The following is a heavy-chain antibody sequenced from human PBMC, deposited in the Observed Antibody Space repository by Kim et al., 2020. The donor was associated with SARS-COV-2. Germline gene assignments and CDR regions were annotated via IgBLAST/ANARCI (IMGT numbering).Heavy chain of an antibody. V-gene: IGHV3-7*01. D-gene: IGHD1-26*01. CDR2: GSEK. CDR3: ARGSVNLLL. J-gene: IGHJ4*02. Sequence: GSEKNYAESVKGRCTISRDNAEKTVSLQMNSLRAEDTALYYCARGSVNLLLWGQGNLVTVSS.